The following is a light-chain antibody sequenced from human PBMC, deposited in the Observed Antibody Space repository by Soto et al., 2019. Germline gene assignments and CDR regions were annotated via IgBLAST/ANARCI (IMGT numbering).Light chain of an antibody. J-gene: IGKJ1*01. Sequence: EIVMTQSPATLSVSPGERATRSCRASQSVSSYLAWYQQKPGQAPRLLIYGASTRATGIPARFSGSGSGTEFTLTISSLQSEDFAVYYCQQYNNWPPWTFGQGTKVEIK. V-gene: IGKV3-15*01. CDR1: QSVSSY. CDR2: GAS. CDR3: QQYNNWPPWT.